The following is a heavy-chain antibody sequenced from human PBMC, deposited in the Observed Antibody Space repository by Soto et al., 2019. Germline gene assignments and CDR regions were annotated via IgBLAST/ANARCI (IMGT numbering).Heavy chain of an antibody. CDR1: GGSISSSSYY. CDR2: IYYSGST. V-gene: IGHV4-39*01. J-gene: IGHJ4*02. CDR3: ARRSGSGWKY. D-gene: IGHD6-19*01. Sequence: SETLSLTCTVSGGSISSSSYYWGWIRQPPGKGLEWIGSIYYSGSTYYNPSLKSRVTISVDTSKNQFSLKLSSVTAADTAVYYCARRSGSGWKYWGQGTLATVSS.